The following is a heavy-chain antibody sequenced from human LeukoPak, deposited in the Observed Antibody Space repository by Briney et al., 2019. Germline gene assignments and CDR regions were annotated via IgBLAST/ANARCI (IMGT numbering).Heavy chain of an antibody. CDR1: GFTFDDYA. J-gene: IGHJ4*02. CDR3: ASTSDGY. V-gene: IGHV3-9*01. Sequence: GGSLRLSCAASGFTFDDYAMHWVRQAPGKGLEWVSGISWNSGSIGYADSVKGRFTISRDNAKNSLYLQMNSLRAEDTAVYYCASTSDGYWGQGTLVTVSS. CDR2: ISWNSGSI.